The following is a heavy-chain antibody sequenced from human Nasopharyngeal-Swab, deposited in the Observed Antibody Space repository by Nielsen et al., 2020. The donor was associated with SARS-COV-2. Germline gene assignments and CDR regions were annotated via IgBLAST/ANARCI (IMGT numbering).Heavy chain of an antibody. J-gene: IGHJ5*02. CDR2: ISYSGST. CDR3: ARDGSFLTGSPYNWFDP. D-gene: IGHD3-9*01. V-gene: IGHV4-59*01. Sequence: SETLSLTRTVSGGSISSYYWSWIRQPPGKGLEWIGYISYSGSTNYIPSLKSRVTISVDTSKNQFSLKLSSVTAADTAVYYCARDGSFLTGSPYNWFDPWGQGTLVTVSS. CDR1: GGSISSYY.